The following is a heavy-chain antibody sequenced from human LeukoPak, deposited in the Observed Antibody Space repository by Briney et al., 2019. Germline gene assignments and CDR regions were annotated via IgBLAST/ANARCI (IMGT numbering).Heavy chain of an antibody. CDR1: GYTFTSYG. CDR3: ARDYDYVYDY. CDR2: MSAYNGDI. V-gene: IGHV1-18*01. Sequence: GASVKVSCKASGYTFTSYGISWVRQAPGQGLEWMAWMSAYNGDIKYAQNFHGRLTTTTDTSTSTAYMELRSLKSDDTAVYYCARDYDYVYDYWGQGTLVTVSP. D-gene: IGHD3-3*01. J-gene: IGHJ4*02.